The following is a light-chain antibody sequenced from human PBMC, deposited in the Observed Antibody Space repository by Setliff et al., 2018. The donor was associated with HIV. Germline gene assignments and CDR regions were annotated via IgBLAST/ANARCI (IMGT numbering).Light chain of an antibody. CDR1: QSVSSRY. Sequence: VVFTQSPGTLSLSPGERATLSCGASQSVSSRYLAWYQAKPGLAPRLLIYETSNRATGIPDRFSGSGSGTDFTLTISRLEPDDFAVYYCQVYGSSPLIIFGQGTRLEIK. CDR2: ETS. V-gene: IGKV3D-20*01. J-gene: IGKJ5*01. CDR3: QVYGSSPLII.